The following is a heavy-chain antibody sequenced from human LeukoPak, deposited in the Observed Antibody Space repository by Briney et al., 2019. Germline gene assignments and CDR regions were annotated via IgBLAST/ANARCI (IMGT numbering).Heavy chain of an antibody. V-gene: IGHV4-39*01. J-gene: IGHJ4*02. Sequence: SETLSLTCTVSGGSISSYYWGWIRQPPGKGLEWIGSIYYSGSTHYNPSLKGRVTISVDTSKNQFSLKLSSVTAADTAVYYCARLDETVVAARIDYWGQGTLVTVSS. CDR1: GGSISSYY. CDR3: ARLDETVVAARIDY. D-gene: IGHD2-15*01. CDR2: IYYSGST.